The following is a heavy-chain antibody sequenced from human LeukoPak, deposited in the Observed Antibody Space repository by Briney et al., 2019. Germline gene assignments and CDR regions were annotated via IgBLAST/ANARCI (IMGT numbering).Heavy chain of an antibody. CDR2: INPSGGST. D-gene: IGHD4-17*01. J-gene: IGHJ4*02. CDR1: GYTFTSYY. V-gene: IGHV1-46*01. Sequence: ASVKVSCKASGYTFTSYYMHWVRQAPGQGLEWMGIINPSGGSTSYAQKFQGRVTMTRDTSKNQFSLKLSSVTAADTAVYYCARGLGDFDYWGQGTLVTVSS. CDR3: ARGLGDFDY.